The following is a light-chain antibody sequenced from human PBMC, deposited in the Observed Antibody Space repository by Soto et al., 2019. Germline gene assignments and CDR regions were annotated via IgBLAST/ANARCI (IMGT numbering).Light chain of an antibody. CDR1: QSISDW. J-gene: IGKJ1*01. V-gene: IGKV1-5*03. Sequence: DIQMTQSPSTLSASVGDRVTITCRASQSISDWLAWYQQKPGKAPNLLIYKASRLESGVPPRFSGSGTGTEFTLTISSLQPDDFATYYCQQYDTYSTFGQGTKVEIK. CDR2: KAS. CDR3: QQYDTYST.